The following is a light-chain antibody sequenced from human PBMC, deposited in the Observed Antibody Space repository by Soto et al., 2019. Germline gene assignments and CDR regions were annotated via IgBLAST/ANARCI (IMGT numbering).Light chain of an antibody. V-gene: IGKV1-39*01. J-gene: IGKJ4*01. CDR2: GAS. CDR1: RTINTY. CDR3: QQTYSDIS. Sequence: RMTQSPSSLSSSLGDTITITCRASRTINTYLNWFQQKPGEPPRLLIYGASTLHDGVPSRFSGIGSGADFTLTISGMKPEDFASYHCQQTYSDISFGGGTKVDIK.